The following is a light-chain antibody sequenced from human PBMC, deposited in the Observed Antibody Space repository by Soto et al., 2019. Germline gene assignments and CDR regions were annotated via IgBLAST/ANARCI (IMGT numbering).Light chain of an antibody. CDR3: QQYDNPPLT. CDR2: DAS. J-gene: IGKJ3*01. Sequence: DIQMTQSPSTLSASVGDRVTITCRASQSINRWLAWYQQKPGKAPKLLIYDASNLETGVPSRFSGSGSGTDFTFTISSLQPEDIATYYCQQYDNPPLTFGPGTKVDIK. V-gene: IGKV1-33*01. CDR1: QSINRW.